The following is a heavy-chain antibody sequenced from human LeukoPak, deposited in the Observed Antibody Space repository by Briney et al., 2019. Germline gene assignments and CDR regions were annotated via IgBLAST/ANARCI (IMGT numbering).Heavy chain of an antibody. CDR2: IIPIFGTA. CDR3: ARDSSRRPYYYYYMDV. Sequence: ASVKVSCKASGYTFTSYYMHWVRQAPGQGLEWMGGIIPIFGTANYAQKFQGRVTITADESTSTAYMELSSLRSEDTAVYYCARDSSRRPYYYYYMDVWGKGTTVTISS. D-gene: IGHD6-13*01. CDR1: GYTFTSYY. V-gene: IGHV1-69*13. J-gene: IGHJ6*03.